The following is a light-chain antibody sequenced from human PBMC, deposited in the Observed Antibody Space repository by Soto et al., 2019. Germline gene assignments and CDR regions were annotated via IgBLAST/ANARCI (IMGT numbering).Light chain of an antibody. CDR2: ENN. CDR3: QSSDSSLSPYV. J-gene: IGLJ1*01. Sequence: QSVLTQPPSVSEAPGQRVTISCTGSSSNIGAGYEAHWYQQVPGTAPKLLIYENNNRPSGVPDRFSGSKSGTSASLAITGLQAEDESEYYCQSSDSSLSPYVFGTGTKLPVL. CDR1: SSNIGAGYE. V-gene: IGLV1-40*01.